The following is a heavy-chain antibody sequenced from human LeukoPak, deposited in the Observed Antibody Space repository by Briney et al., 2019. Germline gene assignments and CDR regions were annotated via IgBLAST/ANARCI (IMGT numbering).Heavy chain of an antibody. CDR1: GGSLSSYY. CDR3: ARDTPKYSRDAFDI. V-gene: IGHV4-59*01. Sequence: SETLSLTCTVSGGSLSSYYWSWIRQPPGKGLEWIGYIYYSGSTNYNPSLKSRVTISVDTSKNQFSLKLSSVTAADTAVYYCARDTPKYSRDAFDIWGQGTMVTVSS. D-gene: IGHD5-12*01. J-gene: IGHJ3*02. CDR2: IYYSGST.